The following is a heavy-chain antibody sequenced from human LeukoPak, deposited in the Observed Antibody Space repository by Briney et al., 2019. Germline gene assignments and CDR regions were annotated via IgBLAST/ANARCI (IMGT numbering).Heavy chain of an antibody. V-gene: IGHV1-69*13. D-gene: IGHD6-25*01. J-gene: IGHJ6*03. Sequence: GASVKVSCEXSGGTFSSYAISWVRQAPGQGLEWMGGIIPIFGTANYAQKFQGRVTITADESTSTAYMELSSLRSEDTAVYYCARGQRSYYYYYMDVWGKGTTVTVSS. CDR3: ARGQRSYYYYYMDV. CDR2: IIPIFGTA. CDR1: GGTFSSYA.